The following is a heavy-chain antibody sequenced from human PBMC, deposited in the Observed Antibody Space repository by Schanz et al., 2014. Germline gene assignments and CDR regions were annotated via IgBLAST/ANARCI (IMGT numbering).Heavy chain of an antibody. J-gene: IGHJ5*02. CDR3: AKAADWPVTRFDP. Sequence: ERLVESGGGVVQPGRSLRLSCAASGFIFSNYGMHWVRQAPGGGLEWVSIISGSGGNTYYAGAVRGRFTISRDNSKTTVYLQMNSLRAEDTAVYYCAKAADWPVTRFDPWGQGTLVTVSS. V-gene: IGHV3-23*04. CDR1: GFIFSNYG. CDR2: ISGSGGNT. D-gene: IGHD3-9*01.